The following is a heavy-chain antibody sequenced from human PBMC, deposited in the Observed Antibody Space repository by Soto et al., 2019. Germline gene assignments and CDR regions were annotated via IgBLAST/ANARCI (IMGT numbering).Heavy chain of an antibody. CDR2: IYYRGSI. Sequence: QVQLQESGPGLVKPSQTLSLTCTVSGGSINSGGYYWSWMRQHPGKGLEWMGYIYYRGSIYYNPPVRGRVGRSVETAENQCSLEVGSGTAADAGGYYWARGGDRSQYYYCYGMEVWGEGRTVTVSS. J-gene: IGHJ6*04. CDR1: GGSINSGGYY. CDR3: ARGGDRSQYYYCYGMEV. V-gene: IGHV4-31*03. D-gene: IGHD3-22*01.